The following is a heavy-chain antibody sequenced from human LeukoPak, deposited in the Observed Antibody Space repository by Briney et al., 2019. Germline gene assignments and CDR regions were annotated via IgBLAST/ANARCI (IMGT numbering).Heavy chain of an antibody. J-gene: IGHJ4*02. CDR2: ISGSGGST. CDR1: GFTFSSYA. CDR3: AKGTFGDPFSPLGY. D-gene: IGHD3-10*01. V-gene: IGHV3-23*01. Sequence: HSGGSLRLSCAASGFTFSSYAMSWVRQAPGKGLEWVSAISGSGGSTYYADSVKGRFTISRDNSKNTLYLQMNSLRAEDTAVYYCAKGTFGDPFSPLGYWGQGTLVTVSS.